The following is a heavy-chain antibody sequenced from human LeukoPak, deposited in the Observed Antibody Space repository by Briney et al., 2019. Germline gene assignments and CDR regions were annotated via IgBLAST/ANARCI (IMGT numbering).Heavy chain of an antibody. V-gene: IGHV4-30-4*01. CDR3: ARGDLYDSAGYYFDY. D-gene: IGHD3-22*01. CDR1: GGSISSGDYY. Sequence: SETLSLTCTVSGGSISSGDYYWSWIRQPPGKGLEWIGYIYYSGSTYYNPSLKSRVTISVDRSKNHFSLKLSSVTAADTAVYYCARGDLYDSAGYYFDYWGQGTLVTVSS. J-gene: IGHJ4*02. CDR2: IYYSGST.